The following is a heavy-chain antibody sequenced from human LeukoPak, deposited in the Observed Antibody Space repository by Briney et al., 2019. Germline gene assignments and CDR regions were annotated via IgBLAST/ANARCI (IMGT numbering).Heavy chain of an antibody. CDR1: GYTFTGYY. V-gene: IGHV1-2*02. Sequence: ASVKVSCKASGYTFTGYYMHWVRQAPGQGLEWMGWINPKSGGTNYAQKFQGRVTMTRDTSISTAYMELSRLRSDDTAVYYCARDLFRYYDSSGYYGTLGDYWGQGTLVTVSS. D-gene: IGHD3-22*01. CDR2: INPKSGGT. CDR3: ARDLFRYYDSSGYYGTLGDY. J-gene: IGHJ4*02.